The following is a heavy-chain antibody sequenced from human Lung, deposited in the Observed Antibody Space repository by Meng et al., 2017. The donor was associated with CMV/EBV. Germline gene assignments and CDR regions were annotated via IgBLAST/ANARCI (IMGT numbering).Heavy chain of an antibody. D-gene: IGHD1/OR15-1a*01. CDR2: ISWNSGSI. CDR3: AKGHKQYYYYYYGMDV. J-gene: IGHJ6*02. CDR1: GFTFDDYA. V-gene: IGHV3-9*01. Sequence: LTCAASGFTFDDYAMHWVRQAPGKGLEWVSGISWNSGSIGYADSVKGRFTISRDNAKNSLYLQMNSLRAEDTALYYCAKGHKQYYYYYYGMDVWGQGTTVTVSS.